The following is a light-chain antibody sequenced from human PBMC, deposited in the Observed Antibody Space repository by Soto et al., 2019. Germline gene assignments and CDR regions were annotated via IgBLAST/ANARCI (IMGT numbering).Light chain of an antibody. V-gene: IGLV1-44*01. Sequence: QSVLTQPPSASGTPGQRVTISCSGSSSNIGSNTVNWYQQPPGTAPKLLIYSNNQRPSGVPDRLSGAKSGTSASLAISGLQSEDEADYYCAAWDDSLNGPIVFGGGTKLTVL. CDR2: SNN. CDR1: SSNIGSNT. J-gene: IGLJ3*02. CDR3: AAWDDSLNGPIV.